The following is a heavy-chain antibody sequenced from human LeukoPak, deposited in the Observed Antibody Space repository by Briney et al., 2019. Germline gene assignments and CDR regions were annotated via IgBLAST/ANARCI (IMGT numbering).Heavy chain of an antibody. CDR2: IKQDGSAD. V-gene: IGHV3-7*01. J-gene: IGHJ4*02. CDR1: GFTFSNYW. D-gene: IGHD3-22*01. CDR3: ATDLDDSSGFHIHYFDY. Sequence: PGGSLRLSCAASGFTFSNYWMSWVRQAPGKGLEWVANIKQDGSADYYVDSVKGRFTISRDNAKNSLYLQMNSLRAEDTAVYYCATDLDDSSGFHIHYFDYWGQGTLVTVSS.